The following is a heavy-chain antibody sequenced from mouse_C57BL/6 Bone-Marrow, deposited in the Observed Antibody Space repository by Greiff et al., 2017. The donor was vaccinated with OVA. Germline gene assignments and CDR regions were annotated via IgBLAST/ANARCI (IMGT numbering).Heavy chain of an antibody. Sequence: EVMLVESGGGLVKPGGSLKLSCAASGFTFSDYGMHWVRQAPEKGLEWVAYISSGSSTIYYADTVKGRFTISRDNAKNTLYLQMSSLKSEDTAMYYCARRAFDYWGQGTTLTVSS. CDR2: ISSGSSTI. CDR1: GFTFSDYG. J-gene: IGHJ2*01. CDR3: ARRAFDY. V-gene: IGHV5-17*03.